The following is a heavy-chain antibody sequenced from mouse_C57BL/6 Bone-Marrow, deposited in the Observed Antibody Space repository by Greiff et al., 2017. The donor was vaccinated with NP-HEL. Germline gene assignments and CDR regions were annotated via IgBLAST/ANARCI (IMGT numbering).Heavy chain of an antibody. CDR1: GYTFTSYW. CDR2: IDPSDSYT. D-gene: IGHD1-1*01. CDR3: ARENYYGSSSDY. V-gene: IGHV1-59*01. Sequence: QVQLQQPGAELVRPGTSVKLSCKASGYTFTSYWMHWVKQRPGQGLEWIGVIDPSDSYTNYNQKFKGKATLTVDTSSSTAYMQLSSLTSEDSAVYYCARENYYGSSSDYWGQGTTLTVSS. J-gene: IGHJ2*01.